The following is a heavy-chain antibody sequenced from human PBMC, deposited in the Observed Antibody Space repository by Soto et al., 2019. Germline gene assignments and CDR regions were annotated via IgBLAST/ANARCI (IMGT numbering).Heavy chain of an antibody. D-gene: IGHD5-12*01. CDR2: IIPVLNKV. Sequence: HVQLVQSGAELKKPGSAVKFSCRASGGTFNRHAIGWVRRAPGQGLEWMGGIIPVLNKVNYVEKLRGRVTITADESTTTVYMELSSLTSEDTAVYFCARDQGGTRGYSGYDAFDYWGQGTLVTVSS. V-gene: IGHV1-69*01. CDR3: ARDQGGTRGYSGYDAFDY. J-gene: IGHJ4*02. CDR1: GGTFNRHA.